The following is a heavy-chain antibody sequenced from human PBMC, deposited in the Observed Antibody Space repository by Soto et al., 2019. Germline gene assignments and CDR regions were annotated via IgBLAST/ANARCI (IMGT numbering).Heavy chain of an antibody. CDR3: ARVKGSIAAAVLETYYGMDV. J-gene: IGHJ6*02. D-gene: IGHD6-13*01. Sequence: ASVKVSCKASGYTFTSYYMHWVRQAPGQGLEWMGIINPSGGSTSYAQKFQGGVTMTRDTSTSTVYMELSSLRSEDTAVYYCARVKGSIAAAVLETYYGMDVWGQGTTVTVSS. CDR1: GYTFTSYY. V-gene: IGHV1-46*01. CDR2: INPSGGST.